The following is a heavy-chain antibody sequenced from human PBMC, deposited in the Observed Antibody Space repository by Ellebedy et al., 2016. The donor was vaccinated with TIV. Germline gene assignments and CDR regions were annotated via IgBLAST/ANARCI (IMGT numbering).Heavy chain of an antibody. J-gene: IGHJ4*02. CDR3: AKDEGARYRTGSAFDS. Sequence: PGGSLRLSCAASGVTFSAYGMHWVRQTPGKGLEWVAFIRYDGTYTYYADSVKGRFTISRDNSKDTLYLKMDSLRPEDTSVYYCAKDEGARYRTGSAFDSWGQGTLVTVSS. CDR1: GVTFSAYG. V-gene: IGHV3-30*02. D-gene: IGHD3-16*02. CDR2: IRYDGTYT.